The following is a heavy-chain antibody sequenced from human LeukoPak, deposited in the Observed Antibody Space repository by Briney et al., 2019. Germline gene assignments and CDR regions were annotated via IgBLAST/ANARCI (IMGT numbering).Heavy chain of an antibody. CDR3: ARARSGLSGWFDP. D-gene: IGHD2-15*01. Sequence: PSETLSPTCTVSGGSISSGSYYWGWIRQPAGKGLEWIGRIYTSGSTNYNPSLKSRVTISVDTSKNQFSLKLSSVTAADTAVYYCARARSGLSGWFDPWGQRTLVTVSS. CDR2: IYTSGST. J-gene: IGHJ5*02. V-gene: IGHV4-61*02. CDR1: GGSISSGSYY.